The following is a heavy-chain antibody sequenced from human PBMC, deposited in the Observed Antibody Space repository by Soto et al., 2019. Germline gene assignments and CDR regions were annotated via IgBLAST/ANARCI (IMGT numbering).Heavy chain of an antibody. V-gene: IGHV3-30-3*01. CDR1: GFTFSSYA. CDR3: ARDTEYSSSSVDY. Sequence: QVQLVESGGGVVQPGRSLRLSCAASGFTFSSYAMHWVRQAPGKGLEWVAVISYDGSNKYYADSVKGRFTISRDNSKNTLYLQINSLRAEDTAVYYCARDTEYSSSSVDYWGQGTLVTVSS. D-gene: IGHD6-6*01. J-gene: IGHJ4*02. CDR2: ISYDGSNK.